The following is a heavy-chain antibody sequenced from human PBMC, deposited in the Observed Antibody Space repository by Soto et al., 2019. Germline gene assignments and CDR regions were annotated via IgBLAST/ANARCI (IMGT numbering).Heavy chain of an antibody. CDR2: ISWNSGSI. J-gene: IGHJ4*02. Sequence: EVQLVESGGGLVQPGRSLRLSCAASGFTFDDYAMHWVRQAPGKGLEWVSGISWNSGSIGYADSVKGRFTISRDNANNSLYLQMNSLRAEDTALYYCAKDRGLVFSFYFDYWGQGTLVTGS. V-gene: IGHV3-9*01. D-gene: IGHD6-19*01. CDR1: GFTFDDYA. CDR3: AKDRGLVFSFYFDY.